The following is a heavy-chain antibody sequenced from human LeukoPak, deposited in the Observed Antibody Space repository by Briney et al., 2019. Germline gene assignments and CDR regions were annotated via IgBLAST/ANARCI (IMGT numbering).Heavy chain of an antibody. Sequence: SETLSLTCTVSGGSISSYYWSWIRQPPGKGLEWIGYIYYSGSTNYNPSLKSRVTISVDTSKNQFSLKLSSVTAADTAVYYCARGGYDFWSGYYYYYMDVWGKGTTVTVSS. D-gene: IGHD3-3*01. J-gene: IGHJ6*03. CDR3: ARGGYDFWSGYYYYYMDV. CDR1: GGSISSYY. CDR2: IYYSGST. V-gene: IGHV4-59*01.